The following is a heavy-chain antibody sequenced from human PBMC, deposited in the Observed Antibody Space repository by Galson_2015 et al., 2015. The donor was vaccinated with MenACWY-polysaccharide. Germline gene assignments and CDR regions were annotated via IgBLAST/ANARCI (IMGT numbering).Heavy chain of an antibody. J-gene: IGHJ4*02. D-gene: IGHD2-2*03. Sequence: SLRHSCAASGFIFYNYAMSWVRQAPGKGLEWVSTIDYKEGVRTHYADSVKGRFTISRDNSKNTVYLQIDSLRADDTAVYYCATWITAHFDFWGQGTPVTVSS. CDR1: GFIFYNYA. V-gene: IGHV3-23*01. CDR2: IDYKEGVRT. CDR3: ATWITAHFDF.